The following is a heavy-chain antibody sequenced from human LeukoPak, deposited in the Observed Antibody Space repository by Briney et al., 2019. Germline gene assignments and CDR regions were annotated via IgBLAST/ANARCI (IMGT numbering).Heavy chain of an antibody. Sequence: GGSLRLSCAASGFTFSSYAMSWVRQAPGKGLEWVSGITNDGGITYYGDSVKGRFTISRDNSKNTLYLQMTRLTPEDTAIYYCAKDRGSGWPWGQGALVTVSS. V-gene: IGHV3-23*01. J-gene: IGHJ4*02. D-gene: IGHD6-19*01. CDR3: AKDRGSGWP. CDR1: GFTFSSYA. CDR2: ITNDGGIT.